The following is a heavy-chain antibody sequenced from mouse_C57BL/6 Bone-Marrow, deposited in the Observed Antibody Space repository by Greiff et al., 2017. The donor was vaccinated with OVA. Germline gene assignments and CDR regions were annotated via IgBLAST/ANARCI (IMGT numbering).Heavy chain of an antibody. J-gene: IGHJ2*01. CDR1: GFTFSSYG. CDR2: ISSGGSYT. V-gene: IGHV5-6*02. CDR3: ARPEKKGNWDFDY. Sequence: DVKLVESGGDLVKPGGSLKLSCAASGFTFSSYGMSWVRQTPDKRLEWVATISSGGSYTYYPDSVKGRFTISRDNAKNTLYLQMSSLKSEDTAMYYCARPEKKGNWDFDYWGQGTTLTVSS. D-gene: IGHD4-1*01.